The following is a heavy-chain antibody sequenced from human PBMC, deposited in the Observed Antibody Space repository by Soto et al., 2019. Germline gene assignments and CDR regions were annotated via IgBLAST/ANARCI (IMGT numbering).Heavy chain of an antibody. D-gene: IGHD3-10*01. CDR3: ARAPPGGFGESNAFDI. J-gene: IGHJ3*02. CDR2: IILSGVA. CDR1: GNSISNDDW. Sequence: SATLSLTCADCGNSISNDDWCGWARQAPGKGLEWIGYIILSGVAHYNPSLKSRVTISVDTSKNQFSLKLSSVTAADTAVYYCARAPPGGFGESNAFDIWGQGTMVT. V-gene: IGHV4-28*03.